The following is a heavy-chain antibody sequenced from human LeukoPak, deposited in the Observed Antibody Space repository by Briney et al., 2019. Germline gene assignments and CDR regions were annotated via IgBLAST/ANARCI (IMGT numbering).Heavy chain of an antibody. CDR1: GFPFSSFS. D-gene: IGHD2-8*02. CDR2: FDGNGPNT. CDR3: AKPRTTGLGWAQFDY. J-gene: IGHJ4*02. Sequence: PGGALRLSRAAPGFPFSSFSMTRGRPAPGKGLEWVSGFDGNGPNTYYADSVKGRWTISRDNSRNTLYLEMNSLRPEDTAIYYCAKPRTTGLGWAQFDYWGQGSLVTVSS. V-gene: IGHV3-23*01.